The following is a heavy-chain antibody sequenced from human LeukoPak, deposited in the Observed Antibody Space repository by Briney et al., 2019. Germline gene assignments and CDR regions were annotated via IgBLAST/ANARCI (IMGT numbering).Heavy chain of an antibody. CDR2: ISYDGSNK. V-gene: IGHV3-30*18. CDR1: GSTFSSYG. J-gene: IGHJ4*02. Sequence: PGGSLRLSCAASGSTFSSYGMHWVRQAPGKGLEWVAVISYDGSNKYYADSVKGRFTISRDNSKNTLYLQMNSLRAEDTAVYYCAKITTVVTEYYFDYWGQGTLVTVSS. CDR3: AKITTVVTEYYFDY. D-gene: IGHD4-23*01.